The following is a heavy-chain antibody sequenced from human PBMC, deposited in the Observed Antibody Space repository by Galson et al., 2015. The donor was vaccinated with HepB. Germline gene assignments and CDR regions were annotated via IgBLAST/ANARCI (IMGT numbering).Heavy chain of an antibody. D-gene: IGHD3-22*01. CDR1: GFTFSSYA. CDR2: ISYDGSNK. CDR3: ARDKMYYYDSSGGYYYYYGMDV. V-gene: IGHV3-30-3*01. Sequence: SLRLSCAASGFTFSSYAMHWVRQAPGKGLEWVAVISYDGSNKYYADSVKGRFTISRDNSKNTLYLQMNSLRAEDTAVYYCARDKMYYYDSSGGYYYYYGMDVWGQGTTVTVSS. J-gene: IGHJ6*02.